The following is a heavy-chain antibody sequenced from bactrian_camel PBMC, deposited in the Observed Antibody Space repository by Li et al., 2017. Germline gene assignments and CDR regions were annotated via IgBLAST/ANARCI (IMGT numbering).Heavy chain of an antibody. CDR1: AYTTGC. D-gene: IGHD5*01. V-gene: IGHV3S1*01. Sequence: HVQLVESGGDSVQPGGSLRLSCEGSAYTTGCMGWFRATPGREREGVAGISSGGVTTSYTASVKGRFTISQDNAKNTLSLQMNNLELEDTAMYYCAADSGRKHTVRVLRGEMAAVTDFEYRGQGTQVTVS. J-gene: IGHJ6*01. CDR3: AADSGRKHTVRVLRGEMAAVTDFEY. CDR2: ISSGGVTT.